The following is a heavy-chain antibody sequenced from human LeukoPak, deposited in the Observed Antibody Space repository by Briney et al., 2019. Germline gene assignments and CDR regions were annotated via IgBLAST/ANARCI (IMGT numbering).Heavy chain of an antibody. J-gene: IGHJ4*02. CDR2: IKQDGSEK. CDR1: GFTFSSYW. Sequence: GGSLRLSCAASGFTFSSYWMSWVRQAPGKGLEWVANIKQDGSEKYYVDSVKGRFTISRDNAKNSLYLQMNSLRAEDTAVYYCARDIPRWRIAAAGTGDYWGQGTLVTVSS. CDR3: ARDIPRWRIAAAGTGDY. V-gene: IGHV3-7*01. D-gene: IGHD6-13*01.